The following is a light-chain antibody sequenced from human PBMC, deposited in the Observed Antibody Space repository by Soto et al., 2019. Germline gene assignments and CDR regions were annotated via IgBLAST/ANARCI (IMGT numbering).Light chain of an antibody. CDR1: QSVSSAY. CDR2: AAS. V-gene: IGKV3D-20*02. CDR3: QQRSNWPYT. Sequence: EIVLTQSPGTLSLSPGERATLSCRASQSVSSAYLAWYQHKPGQPPTLLIYAASSRVTGIPARFSGSGSGTDFTLTISSLEPEDFAVYYCQQRSNWPYTFGQGTKLEIK. J-gene: IGKJ2*01.